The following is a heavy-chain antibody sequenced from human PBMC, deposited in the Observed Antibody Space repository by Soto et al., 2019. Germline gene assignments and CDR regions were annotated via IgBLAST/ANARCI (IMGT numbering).Heavy chain of an antibody. CDR2: ISGSGGST. V-gene: IGHV3-23*01. CDR1: GFTFSSYA. J-gene: IGHJ5*02. D-gene: IGHD3-10*01. Sequence: EVQLLESGGGLVQPGGSLRLSCAASGFTFSSYAMSWVRQAPGKGLEWVSAISGSGGSTYYADSVKGRFTISRDNSKNPLYLQMNSLRAEDTAVYYCSAHRMVVRASNWFDPWGQGTLVTVSS. CDR3: SAHRMVVRASNWFDP.